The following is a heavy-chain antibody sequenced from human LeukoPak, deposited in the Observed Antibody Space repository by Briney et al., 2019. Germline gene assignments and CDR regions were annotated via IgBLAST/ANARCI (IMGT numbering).Heavy chain of an antibody. V-gene: IGHV1-2*02. CDR2: INPTSGNT. Sequence: GASVKVSCKASGFTFTDYYIHWVRQAPGQGLEWMGWINPTSGNTNSAQRFQGRVTMTRDTSITTVYMELTRLRSDDTAMCYCARARRDIGYDGWFDPWGQGTLVTVSS. CDR3: ARARRDIGYDGWFDP. D-gene: IGHD5-12*01. J-gene: IGHJ5*02. CDR1: GFTFTDYY.